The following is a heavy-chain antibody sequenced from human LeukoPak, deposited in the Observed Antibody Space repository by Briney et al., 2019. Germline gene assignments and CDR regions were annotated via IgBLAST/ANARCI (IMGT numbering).Heavy chain of an antibody. CDR3: ARASSSGMATTPADN. CDR1: GYSFTNYW. Sequence: GESLKISCKGSGYSFTNYWIGWVRQMPGKGLVWMGIIYPGDSDTRYSPSFQGQVTISADKSISTAYLQWSSLKTSDTAMYYCARASSSGMATTPADNWGQGTLVTVSS. CDR2: IYPGDSDT. J-gene: IGHJ4*02. V-gene: IGHV5-51*01. D-gene: IGHD5-24*01.